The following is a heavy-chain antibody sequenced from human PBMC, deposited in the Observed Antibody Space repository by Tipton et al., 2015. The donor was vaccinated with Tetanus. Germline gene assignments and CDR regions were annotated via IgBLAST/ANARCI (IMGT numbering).Heavy chain of an antibody. CDR1: GDSISRGGYF. CDR3: VRGRGLGAYSYGFEY. V-gene: IGHV4-31*03. Sequence: TLSLTCTVSGDSISRGGYFLKWIRQRPGKGPGWVGYIYYSGDTYYNPSLKSRVSMSVDTSKNQFSLNLSSVTAADTAVYYCVRGRGLGAYSYGFEYWGQGALVTVSS. CDR2: IYYSGDT. D-gene: IGHD5-18*01. J-gene: IGHJ4*02.